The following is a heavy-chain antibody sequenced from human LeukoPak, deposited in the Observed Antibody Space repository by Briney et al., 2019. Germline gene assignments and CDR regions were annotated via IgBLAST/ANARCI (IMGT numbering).Heavy chain of an antibody. Sequence: GGSLRLSCAASGFTLSSYSMNWVRQAPGKGLEWVSSISSSSSYIYYADSVKGRFTISRDNAKNSLYLQMNSLRAEDTAVYYCARSDDFWSGYEYYFDYWGQGTLSPSPQ. CDR2: ISSSSSYI. D-gene: IGHD3-3*01. J-gene: IGHJ4*02. CDR3: ARSDDFWSGYEYYFDY. V-gene: IGHV3-21*01. CDR1: GFTLSSYS.